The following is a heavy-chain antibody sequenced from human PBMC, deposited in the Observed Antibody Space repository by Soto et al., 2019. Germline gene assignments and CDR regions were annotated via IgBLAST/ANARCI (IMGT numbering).Heavy chain of an antibody. D-gene: IGHD3-3*01. Sequence: ASVKVSCKASGYTFTGYYMHWVRQAPGQGLEWMGWINPNSGGTNYAQKFQGWVTMTRDTSISTAYVELSRLRSDDTAVYYCARERDYDFWSGPYYYYYGMDVWGQGTTVTVSS. CDR2: INPNSGGT. J-gene: IGHJ6*02. V-gene: IGHV1-2*04. CDR3: ARERDYDFWSGPYYYYYGMDV. CDR1: GYTFTGYY.